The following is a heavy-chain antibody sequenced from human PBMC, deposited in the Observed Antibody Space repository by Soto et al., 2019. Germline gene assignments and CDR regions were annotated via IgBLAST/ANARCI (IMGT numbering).Heavy chain of an antibody. J-gene: IGHJ5*02. CDR3: ARGKKANYSHSGIYYKTDWFDP. CDR1: GGSISGSNW. V-gene: IGHV4-4*02. D-gene: IGHD3-22*01. Sequence: SETLSLTCAVSGGSISGSNWWTWVRQPPGKGLEWIGEIWHSGSSNYNPSLKSRVTISVDKSKNQFSLKLTSVTAADTAVYYCARGKKANYSHSGIYYKTDWFDPWGQGALVTVSS. CDR2: IWHSGSS.